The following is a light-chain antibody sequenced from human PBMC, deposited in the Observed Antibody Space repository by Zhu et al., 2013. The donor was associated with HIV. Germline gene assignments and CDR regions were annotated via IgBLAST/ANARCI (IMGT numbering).Light chain of an antibody. CDR3: QQSYNTPVT. CDR1: QGIRND. J-gene: IGKJ3*01. CDR2: EAS. Sequence: DIQMTQSPSSLSASVGDRVTITCRASQGIRNDLAWYQQKAGKVPKRLIYEASTLQGGVPSRFSGSGSVTEFTLTISSLQPEDFATYYCQQSYNTPVTFGPGTKVDIK. V-gene: IGKV1-39*01.